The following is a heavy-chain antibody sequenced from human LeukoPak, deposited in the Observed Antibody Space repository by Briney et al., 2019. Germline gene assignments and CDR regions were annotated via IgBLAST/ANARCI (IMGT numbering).Heavy chain of an antibody. CDR2: ISGSGGST. Sequence: PGESLRLSCAVSGFSLYTYSMNWVRQAPGKGLEWVSAISGSGGSTYYADSVKGRFTISRDNSKNTLYLQMNSLRAEDTAVYYCAKDPYEYYDFWSGYTGGAFDYWGQGTLVTVSS. J-gene: IGHJ4*02. CDR1: GFSLYTYS. CDR3: AKDPYEYYDFWSGYTGGAFDY. D-gene: IGHD3-3*01. V-gene: IGHV3-23*01.